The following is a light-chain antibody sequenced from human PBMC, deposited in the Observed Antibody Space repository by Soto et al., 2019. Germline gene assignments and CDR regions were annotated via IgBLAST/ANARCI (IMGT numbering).Light chain of an antibody. J-gene: IGKJ2*01. CDR3: QQTYSIPYS. CDR1: QRVNTY. V-gene: IGKV1-39*01. CDR2: AAS. Sequence: DIQMTQSPSSLSASVGDSVTTTCRASQRVNTYVNWYHQRPGKAPKVLISAASNLQSGVPSRFSGSGSGTDFTLTITGLQPEDFETYYCQQTYSIPYSFGQGTKVDIK.